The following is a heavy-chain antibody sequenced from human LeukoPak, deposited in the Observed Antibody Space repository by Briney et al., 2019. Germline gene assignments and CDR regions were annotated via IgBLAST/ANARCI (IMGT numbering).Heavy chain of an antibody. CDR3: ARVGYSSAWYFFNF. V-gene: IGHV3-23*01. CDR1: GISLSSFG. J-gene: IGHJ4*02. D-gene: IGHD6-13*01. CDR2: LSSTGTT. Sequence: GGSLRLSCAASGISLSSFGMSWVRQTPEKGLEWVSTLSSTGTTFYAGSVKGRFTISRANSENTLYLQMDSLTAEDTALYYCARVGYSSAWYFFNFWGQGTLVTVSS.